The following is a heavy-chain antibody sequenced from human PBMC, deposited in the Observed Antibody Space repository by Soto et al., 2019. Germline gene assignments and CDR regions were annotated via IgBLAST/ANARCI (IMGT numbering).Heavy chain of an antibody. CDR3: AKGGRQWLVTSDFNY. Sequence: VQLVESGGGVVQPGRSQRLSCAASGCAFGDYAMHWVRQAPGKGLEWVAVVSHDGRNTHYADSVKGRFTISRDSSMNTVSLEMTSLRAEDTAVYYCAKGGRQWLVTSDFNYWGQGALVTVSS. D-gene: IGHD6-19*01. V-gene: IGHV3-30*18. J-gene: IGHJ4*02. CDR2: VSHDGRNT. CDR1: GCAFGDYA.